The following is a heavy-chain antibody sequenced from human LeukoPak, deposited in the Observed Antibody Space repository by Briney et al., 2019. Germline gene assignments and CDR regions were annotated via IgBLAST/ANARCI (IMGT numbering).Heavy chain of an antibody. V-gene: IGHV4-61*02. CDR2: IYTSGST. CDR1: GGSISSGSYY. Sequence: SETLSLTCTVSGGSISSGSYYWSWIRQPAGKGLEWIGRIYTSGSTHYNPSLKSRVTISVDTSKNQFSLKLSSVTAADTAVYYCARDVDSGSWYSGESAFDIWGQGTMVTVSS. D-gene: IGHD6-13*01. J-gene: IGHJ3*02. CDR3: ARDVDSGSWYSGESAFDI.